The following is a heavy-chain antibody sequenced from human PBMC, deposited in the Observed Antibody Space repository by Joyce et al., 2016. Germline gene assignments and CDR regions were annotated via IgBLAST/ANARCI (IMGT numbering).Heavy chain of an antibody. J-gene: IGHJ6*02. CDR1: GFTFRTYG. Sequence: QVQLVESGGGVVQPGRSLRLSCLASGFTFRTYGMHWVRQAPGKGLEWVAVIWFDGSNKFYADSVRGRFLISRDNSKNTLFLQMNSLRAEDTAVYYCAKDGGSGSYHGMDVWGQGTTVTVSS. V-gene: IGHV3-33*06. CDR2: IWFDGSNK. D-gene: IGHD3-10*01. CDR3: AKDGGSGSYHGMDV.